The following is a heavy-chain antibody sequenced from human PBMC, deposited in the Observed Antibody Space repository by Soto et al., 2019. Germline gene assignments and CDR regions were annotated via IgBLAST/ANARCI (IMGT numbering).Heavy chain of an antibody. CDR2: IANKANSYTT. J-gene: IGHJ3*02. Sequence: GGSLRHSCVASGSGFLFSGHDMDWVRQAPGKGLDWVSRIANKANSYTTEYAASVNGRFTISRDDSKNSLFLQMDSLKTEDTAVYYCTRGYSGDSIYAFDIWGQEAMVTVSS. CDR3: TRGYSGDSIYAFDI. D-gene: IGHD1-26*01. V-gene: IGHV3-72*01. CDR1: GSGFLFSGHD.